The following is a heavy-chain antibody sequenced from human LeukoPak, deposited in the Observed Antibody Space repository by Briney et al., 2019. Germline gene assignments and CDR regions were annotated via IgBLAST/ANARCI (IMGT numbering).Heavy chain of an antibody. CDR3: ARAWGGDPNRSEFDY. CDR1: GFTFSSYS. D-gene: IGHD2-21*02. CDR2: ISSSSSYI. Sequence: PGGSLRLSCAASGFTFSSYSMNWVRQAPGKGLEWFSSISSSSSYIYYADSVKGRFTISRDNAKNSLYLQMNSLRAEDTAVYYCARAWGGDPNRSEFDYWGQGTLVTVSS. V-gene: IGHV3-21*01. J-gene: IGHJ4*02.